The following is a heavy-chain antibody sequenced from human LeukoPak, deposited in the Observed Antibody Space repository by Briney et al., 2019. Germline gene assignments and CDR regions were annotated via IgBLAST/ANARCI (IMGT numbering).Heavy chain of an antibody. Sequence: GGSLRLSCAASGFTFSSYGMHCVRQAPGKGLEWVAVIWYDGSNKYYADSVKGRFTISRDNSKNTLYLQMNSLRAEDTAVYYGARESYGYGYYFDYWGQGTLVTLSS. D-gene: IGHD5-12*01. J-gene: IGHJ4*02. V-gene: IGHV3-33*01. CDR3: ARESYGYGYYFDY. CDR2: IWYDGSNK. CDR1: GFTFSSYG.